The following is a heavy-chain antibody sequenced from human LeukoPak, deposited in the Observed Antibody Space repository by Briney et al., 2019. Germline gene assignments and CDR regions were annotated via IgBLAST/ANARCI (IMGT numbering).Heavy chain of an antibody. CDR1: GFTFSKYT. D-gene: IGHD3-3*01. J-gene: IGHJ4*02. V-gene: IGHV3-23*01. CDR2: ISGSGGST. CDR3: AKFAEPYDFWSGYLDY. Sequence: GGSLLLSCVASGFTFSKYTMSWVRQAPGKGLEWVSAISGSGGSTYYADSVKGRFTIPRDNSKNTLYLQMNSLRAEDTAVYYCAKFAEPYDFWSGYLDYWGQGTLVTVSS.